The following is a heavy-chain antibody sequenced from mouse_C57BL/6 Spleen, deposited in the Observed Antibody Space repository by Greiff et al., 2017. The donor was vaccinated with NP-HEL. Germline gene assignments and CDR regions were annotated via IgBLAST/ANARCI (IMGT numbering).Heavy chain of an antibody. CDR1: GFTFSSYA. CDR3: TRVGITRGYFDV. V-gene: IGHV5-9-1*02. D-gene: IGHD1-2*01. CDR2: ISSGGDYI. Sequence: EVQGVESGEGLVKPGGSLKLSCAASGFTFSSYAMSWVRQTPEKRLEWVAYISSGGDYIYYADTVKGRFTISRDNARNTLYLQMSSLKSEDTAMYYCTRVGITRGYFDVWGTGTTVTVSS. J-gene: IGHJ1*03.